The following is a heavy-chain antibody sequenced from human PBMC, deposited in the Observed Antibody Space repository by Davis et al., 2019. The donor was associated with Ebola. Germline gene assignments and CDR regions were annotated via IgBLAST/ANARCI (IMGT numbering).Heavy chain of an antibody. Sequence: AASVKVSCKASGGTFSSYAISWVRQAPGQGLERMGGIIPIFGTTNYAQKFQGRVTITADESTSTAYMELSSLRSEDTAVYYCAREKGPYSSSWYPVYYGMDVWGQGTTVTVSS. V-gene: IGHV1-69*13. CDR3: AREKGPYSSSWYPVYYGMDV. D-gene: IGHD6-13*01. CDR1: GGTFSSYA. J-gene: IGHJ6*02. CDR2: IIPIFGTT.